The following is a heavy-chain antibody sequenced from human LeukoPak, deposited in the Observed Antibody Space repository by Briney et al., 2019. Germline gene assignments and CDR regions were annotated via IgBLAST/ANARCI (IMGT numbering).Heavy chain of an antibody. D-gene: IGHD6-13*01. CDR2: ITSSANI. J-gene: IGHJ4*02. Sequence: GGSLRLSCAASGFTFGSYTMTWVRQAPGEGLEWVSYITSSANIHYADSVRGRFTISRDNAKHSLFLQMNSLRAEDTAVYYCARAGFYISSWYFDFWGQGTLVTVSS. CDR3: ARAGFYISSWYFDF. V-gene: IGHV3-48*04. CDR1: GFTFGSYT.